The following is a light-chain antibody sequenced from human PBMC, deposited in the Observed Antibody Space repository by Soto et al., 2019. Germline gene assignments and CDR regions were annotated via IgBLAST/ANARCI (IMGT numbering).Light chain of an antibody. J-gene: IGKJ5*01. CDR2: AAS. Sequence: DIQMTQSPSSLSASVGDRVTITCRASQSISSYLNWYQQKPGKAPKLLIYAASSLQSGVPSRFSGSVSGTDFTLTISSLQPEDFATYSGQQSYSTQITFGQGTRLEIK. V-gene: IGKV1-39*01. CDR1: QSISSY. CDR3: QQSYSTQIT.